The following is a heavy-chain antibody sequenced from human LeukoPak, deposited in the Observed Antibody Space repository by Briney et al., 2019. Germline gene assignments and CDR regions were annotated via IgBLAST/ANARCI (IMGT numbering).Heavy chain of an antibody. CDR1: GGSVSGGTYY. CDR2: IYTSGRT. V-gene: IGHV4-61*02. J-gene: IGHJ3*02. D-gene: IGHD1-20*01. CDR3: ASQTLTDDAFDI. Sequence: SETLSLTCTVSGGSVSGGTYYWNWIRQPAEKGLEWIGRIYTSGRTNYNPSLKSRVTISVDTSKNQFSLKLTSVTAADTAVYYCASQTLTDDAFDIWGQGTMVTVSS.